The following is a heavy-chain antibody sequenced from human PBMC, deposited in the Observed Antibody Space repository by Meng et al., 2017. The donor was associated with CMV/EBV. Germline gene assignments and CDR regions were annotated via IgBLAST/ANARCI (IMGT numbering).Heavy chain of an antibody. D-gene: IGHD4-11*01. CDR1: GFTFSSYA. Sequence: LTCAASGFTFSSYAMSWVRQAPGKGLEWVSVISGSGGSTYYADSVKGRFTVSRDNSKNTLYLQMNSLRAEDTAVYYCAKASNARYLDYWGQGMLVTVSS. V-gene: IGHV3-23*01. CDR3: AKASNARYLDY. CDR2: ISGSGGST. J-gene: IGHJ4*02.